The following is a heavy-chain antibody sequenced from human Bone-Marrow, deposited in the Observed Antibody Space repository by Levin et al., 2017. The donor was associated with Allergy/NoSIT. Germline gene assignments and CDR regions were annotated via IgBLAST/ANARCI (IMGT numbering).Heavy chain of an antibody. V-gene: IGHV3-48*02. CDR3: VRDPNALDY. Sequence: GESLKISCAASGFIFSSYSMNWVRQAPGKGLEWVSYIHKSGRTVYYADSVKGRFTISRDNAKNSLSLQMNSLRDEDTALYYCVRDPNALDYWGQGTLVTVSS. CDR1: GFIFSSYS. J-gene: IGHJ4*02. CDR2: IHKSGRTV. D-gene: IGHD4/OR15-4a*01.